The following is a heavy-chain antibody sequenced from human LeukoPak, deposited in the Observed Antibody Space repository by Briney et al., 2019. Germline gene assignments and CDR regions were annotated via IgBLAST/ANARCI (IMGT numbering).Heavy chain of an antibody. Sequence: GESLKISCKGSGLSFTSYWIGWVRQMPGKGLEWMGIIYPDDSDTRYSPSFQGQVTISADKSISTAYLQWSSLKASDTAIYYCARPSSWHPTSYFDYWGQGTLVTVSS. CDR1: GLSFTSYW. V-gene: IGHV5-51*01. CDR2: IYPDDSDT. D-gene: IGHD6-13*01. CDR3: ARPSSWHPTSYFDY. J-gene: IGHJ4*02.